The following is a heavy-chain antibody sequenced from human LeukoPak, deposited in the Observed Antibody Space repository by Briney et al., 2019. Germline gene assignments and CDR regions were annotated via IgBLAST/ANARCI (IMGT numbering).Heavy chain of an antibody. CDR1: GGSISSSSYY. CDR3: ARTYTHDAFDI. CDR2: INHSGST. D-gene: IGHD4-11*01. J-gene: IGHJ3*02. V-gene: IGHV4-39*07. Sequence: SETLSLTCTVSGGSISSSSYYWGWIRQPPGKGLEWIGEINHSGSTNYNPSLKSRVTISVDTSKNQFSLKLSSVTAADTAVYYCARTYTHDAFDIWGQGTMVTVSS.